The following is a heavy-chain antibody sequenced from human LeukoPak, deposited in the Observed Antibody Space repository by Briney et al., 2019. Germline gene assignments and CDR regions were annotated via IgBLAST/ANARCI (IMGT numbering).Heavy chain of an antibody. Sequence: SETLSLTCTVSGGSISSYYWSWIQQPPGKGLEWIGYIYDSGSTNYNPSLKSRVTISLDTSKKQFSLKLTSVTATDTAVFYCARHYYGSGSSPMDVWGQGTTVTVSS. CDR3: ARHYYGSGSSPMDV. V-gene: IGHV4-59*08. J-gene: IGHJ6*02. CDR2: IYDSGST. D-gene: IGHD3-10*01. CDR1: GGSISSYY.